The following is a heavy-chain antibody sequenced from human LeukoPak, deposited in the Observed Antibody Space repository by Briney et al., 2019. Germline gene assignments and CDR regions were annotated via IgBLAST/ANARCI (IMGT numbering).Heavy chain of an antibody. CDR3: ARGPYCSGGTCYSQYFDY. D-gene: IGHD2-15*01. V-gene: IGHV1-18*01. Sequence: GSSVKVSCKASGYTFTTYGISWVRQAPGQGLEWMGWISAYNGNTNYAQKLQGRVTMTTDTSTSKAYMELRSLRSDDTAVYYCARGPYCSGGTCYSQYFDYWGQGTLVTASS. CDR1: GYTFTTYG. J-gene: IGHJ4*02. CDR2: ISAYNGNT.